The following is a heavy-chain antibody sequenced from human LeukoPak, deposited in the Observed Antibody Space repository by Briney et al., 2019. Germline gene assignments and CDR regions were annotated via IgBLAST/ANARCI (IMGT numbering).Heavy chain of an antibody. CDR3: AKGGKWDVTPFDY. Sequence: GGSLRLSCAASGLTFSSHWMHWVRQAPGKGLEWVSTISGGGGSTYYADSVKGRFTISRDNSKNTLYLQVNSLRAEDTAVYCCAKGGKWDVTPFDYWGQGTLVTVSS. V-gene: IGHV3-23*01. CDR1: GLTFSSHW. D-gene: IGHD1-26*01. CDR2: ISGGGGST. J-gene: IGHJ4*02.